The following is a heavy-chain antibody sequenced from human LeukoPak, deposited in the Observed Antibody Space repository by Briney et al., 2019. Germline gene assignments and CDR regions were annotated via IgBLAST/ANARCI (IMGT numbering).Heavy chain of an antibody. CDR3: ASAVAGTGYFDY. CDR1: GGTFSSYA. V-gene: IGHV1-69*13. Sequence: ASVKVSCKASGGTFSSYAISWVRQAPGQRLEWMGGIIPIFGTANYAQKFQGRVTITADESTSTAYMELSSLRSEDTAVYYCASAVAGTGYFDYWGQGTLVTVSS. J-gene: IGHJ4*02. CDR2: IIPIFGTA. D-gene: IGHD6-19*01.